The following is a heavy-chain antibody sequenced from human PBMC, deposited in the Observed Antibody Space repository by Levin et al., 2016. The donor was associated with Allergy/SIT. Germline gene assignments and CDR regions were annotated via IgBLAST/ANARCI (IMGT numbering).Heavy chain of an antibody. D-gene: IGHD3-9*01. J-gene: IGHJ4*02. CDR1: GFTFSSFA. V-gene: IGHV3-23*01. CDR2: ISGGGDST. CDR3: VREAKKNRPDWFELDS. Sequence: LSLTCAASGFTFSSFAMSWVRQAPGKGLEWVSGISGGGDSTYYEDSVKGRFAISRDNAKSSVYLQMDSLRDGDTAVYYCVREAKKNRPDWFELDSWGQGILVTVSS.